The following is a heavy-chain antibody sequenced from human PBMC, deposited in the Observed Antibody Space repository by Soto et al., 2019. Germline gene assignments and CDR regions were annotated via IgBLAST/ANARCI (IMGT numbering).Heavy chain of an antibody. CDR2: INSDGSST. D-gene: IGHD2-2*01. V-gene: IGHV3-74*01. CDR1: GFTFSSYW. Sequence: EVQLVESGGGLVQPGGSLRLSCAASGFTFSSYWMHWVRQAPGKGLVWVSRINSDGSSTSYADSVKGRFPISRDNAKNTLYLKMNSLRAEDTAVYYCARDGQRYGMDVWGQGTTVTVSS. CDR3: ARDGQRYGMDV. J-gene: IGHJ6*02.